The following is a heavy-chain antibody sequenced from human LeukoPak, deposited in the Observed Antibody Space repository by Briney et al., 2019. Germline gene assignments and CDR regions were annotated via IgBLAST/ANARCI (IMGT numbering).Heavy chain of an antibody. CDR1: GGSISSYY. CDR2: IYYSGST. J-gene: IGHJ5*02. Sequence: PSETLTLTCTVSGGSISSYYWSWIRQPPGKGLEWIGYIYYSGSTNYNPSLKSRVTISVDTSKNQFSLKLSSVTAADTAVYYCASCITMVRAGWFDPWGQGTLVTVSS. V-gene: IGHV4-59*08. CDR3: ASCITMVRAGWFDP. D-gene: IGHD3-10*01.